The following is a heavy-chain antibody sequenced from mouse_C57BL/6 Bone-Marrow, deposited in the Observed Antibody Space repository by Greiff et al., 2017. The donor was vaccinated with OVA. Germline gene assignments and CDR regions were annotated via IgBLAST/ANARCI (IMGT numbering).Heavy chain of an antibody. CDR1: GYTFTDYE. D-gene: IGHD1-1*01. V-gene: IGHV1-15*01. J-gene: IGHJ1*03. CDR3: TRGDYYGSRGPYFDV. CDR2: IDPETGGT. Sequence: VKLMESGAELVRPGASVTLSCKASGYTFTDYEMHWVKQTPVHGLEWIGAIDPETGGTAYNQKFKGKAILTADKSSSTAYMELRSLTSEDSAVYYCTRGDYYGSRGPYFDVRGTGTTVTVSS.